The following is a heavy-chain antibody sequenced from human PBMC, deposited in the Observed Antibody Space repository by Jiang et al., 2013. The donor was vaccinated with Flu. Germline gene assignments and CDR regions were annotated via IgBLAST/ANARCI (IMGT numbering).Heavy chain of an antibody. J-gene: IGHJ4*02. CDR2: VSASGGNT. D-gene: IGHD1-26*01. CDR3: AKDERVGAAWGHYFDY. Sequence: ESGGGLVQPGGSLRLSCAASGFTFSSYAMSWVRQAPGKGLEWVSTVSASGGNTYYADSVKGRFTIFRDTSKNTLYLQLNSLRAEDTALYYCAKDERVGAAWGHYFDYWGQGTLVTVSS. CDR1: GFTFSSYA. V-gene: IGHV3-23*01.